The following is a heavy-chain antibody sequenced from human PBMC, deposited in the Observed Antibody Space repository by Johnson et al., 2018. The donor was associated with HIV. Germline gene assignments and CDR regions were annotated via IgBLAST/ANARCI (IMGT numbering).Heavy chain of an antibody. D-gene: IGHD3-22*01. CDR3: VRRFYDSSAFDI. Sequence: QVQLVESGGGVVQPGRSLRLSCAASGFTFSSYAMHWVRQAPGKGLEWVAFIRYDGSNKYYVDSVKGRFTISRDNSKNTLFLQMNSLRAEDTAGYCCVRRFYDSSAFDIWGQGTLVTVSS. CDR2: IRYDGSNK. CDR1: GFTFSSYA. V-gene: IGHV3-30*02. J-gene: IGHJ3*02.